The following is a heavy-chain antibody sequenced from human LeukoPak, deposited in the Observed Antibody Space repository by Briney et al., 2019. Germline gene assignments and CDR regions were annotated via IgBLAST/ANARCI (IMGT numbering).Heavy chain of an antibody. CDR2: TYYRSKWYN. J-gene: IGHJ6*02. CDR1: GDSVSSNSAA. Sequence: SQTLSLTCAISGDSVSSNSAAWNWIRQSPSRGLEWLGRTYYRSKWYNDYAVSVKSRITINPDTSKNQFSLQLNSVTPEDTAVYYCARTAAYTPIAAAGRTKYYYGMDVWGQGTTVTVSS. D-gene: IGHD6-13*01. V-gene: IGHV6-1*01. CDR3: ARTAAYTPIAAAGRTKYYYGMDV.